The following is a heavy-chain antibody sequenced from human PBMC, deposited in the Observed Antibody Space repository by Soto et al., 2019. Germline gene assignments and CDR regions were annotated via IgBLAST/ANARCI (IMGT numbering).Heavy chain of an antibody. CDR1: GFTFSSYW. J-gene: IGHJ4*02. CDR2: IKQDGSEK. CDR3: ARDENGVTTSRYFDY. Sequence: EVQLVESGGGLVQPGGSLRLSCAASGFTFSSYWMSWVRQAPGKGLEWVANIKQDGSEKYYVDSVKGRFTISRDNAKNSLYLQMNSLRAEDTAVYYCARDENGVTTSRYFDYWGQGTLVTVSS. D-gene: IGHD4-17*01. V-gene: IGHV3-7*01.